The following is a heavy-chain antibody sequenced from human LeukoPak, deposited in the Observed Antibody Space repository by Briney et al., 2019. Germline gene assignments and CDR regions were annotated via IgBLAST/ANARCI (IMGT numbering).Heavy chain of an antibody. CDR2: INHSGST. D-gene: IGHD3-10*01. J-gene: IGHJ5*02. V-gene: IGHV4-34*01. Sequence: SETLSLTCAVYGGSFSGYCWSWIRQPPGKGLEWIGEINHSGSTNYNPSLKSRVTISVDKSKNQFSLKLSSVTAADTAVYYCARDAHYYGSGSYPSSFDPWGQGTLVTVSS. CDR1: GGSFSGYC. CDR3: ARDAHYYGSGSYPSSFDP.